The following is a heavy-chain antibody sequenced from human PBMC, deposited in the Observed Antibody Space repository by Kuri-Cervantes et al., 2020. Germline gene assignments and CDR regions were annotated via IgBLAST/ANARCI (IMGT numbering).Heavy chain of an antibody. CDR2: TNPSGGST. CDR3: ARHRRERYSSSWYGGDSNWFDP. J-gene: IGHJ5*02. D-gene: IGHD6-13*01. V-gene: IGHV1-46*01. Sequence: ASVKVSCKASGYTFINYYVHWVRQAPGQGLEWMGITNPSGGSTGYAQKFQGRVTVTRDTSTSTVYMELSSLRSEDTAVYCCARHRRERYSSSWYGGDSNWFDPWGQGTLVTVSS. CDR1: GYTFINYY.